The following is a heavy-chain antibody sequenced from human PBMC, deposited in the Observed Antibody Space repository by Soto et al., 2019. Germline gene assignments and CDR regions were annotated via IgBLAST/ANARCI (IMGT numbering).Heavy chain of an antibody. V-gene: IGHV3-74*01. Sequence: EVQLVESGGGLVQPGGSLRLSCAASGFTFSSYWMHWVRQAPGKGLVWVSRINSDGSSTSYADSVKGRFTISRDNDKNPLYLQTNSLRAEGTAVYYCARGLYCSSTSCYGYYGMDVWGQGTTVTVSS. D-gene: IGHD2-2*01. CDR1: GFTFSSYW. CDR2: INSDGSST. J-gene: IGHJ6*02. CDR3: ARGLYCSSTSCYGYYGMDV.